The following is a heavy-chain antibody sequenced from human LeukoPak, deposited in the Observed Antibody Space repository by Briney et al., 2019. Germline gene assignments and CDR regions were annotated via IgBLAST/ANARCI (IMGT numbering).Heavy chain of an antibody. Sequence: PGGSLRLSCAASGCTFSSYEMNWVRQAPGKGLEWVSYISSSGSTIYYADSVKGRFTISRDNAKNSLYLQMNSLRAEDTAVYYCARRLRRNYFDYWGQGTLVTVSS. CDR2: ISSSGSTI. D-gene: IGHD4-17*01. CDR3: ARRLRRNYFDY. CDR1: GCTFSSYE. V-gene: IGHV3-48*03. J-gene: IGHJ4*02.